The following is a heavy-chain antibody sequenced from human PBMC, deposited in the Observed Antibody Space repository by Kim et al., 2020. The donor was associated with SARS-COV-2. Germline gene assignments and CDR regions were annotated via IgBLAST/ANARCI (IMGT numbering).Heavy chain of an antibody. CDR3: ARGDSSGYYYYGMDV. CDR2: IWYDGSNK. V-gene: IGHV3-33*01. D-gene: IGHD3-22*01. Sequence: GGSLRLSCAASGFTFSSYGMHWVRQAPGKGLEWVAVIWYDGSNKYYADSVKGRFTISRDNSKNTLYLQMNSLRAEDTAVYYCARGDSSGYYYYGMDVWGQGTTVTVSS. CDR1: GFTFSSYG. J-gene: IGHJ6*02.